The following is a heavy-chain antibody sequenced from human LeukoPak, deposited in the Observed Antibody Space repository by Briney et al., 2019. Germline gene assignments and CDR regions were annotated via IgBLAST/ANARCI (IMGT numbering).Heavy chain of an antibody. V-gene: IGHV1-2*02. J-gene: IGHJ4*02. CDR2: INPNSGGT. CDR1: GYTSNGFY. D-gene: IGHD4-11*01. CDR3: ARWMATVTTPDY. Sequence: ASVKVSCKAAGYTSNGFYMHWVRQAPGQGLEWMGWINPNSGGTNYAQKFQGRVTMTRDTSISTAYMELSRLRSDDTAVYYCARWMATVTTPDYWGQGTLVTVSS.